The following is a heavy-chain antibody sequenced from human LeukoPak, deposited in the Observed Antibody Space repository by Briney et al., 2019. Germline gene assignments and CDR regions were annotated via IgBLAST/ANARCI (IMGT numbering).Heavy chain of an antibody. J-gene: IGHJ4*02. CDR2: ISLDGHWT. Sequence: GGSLRLSCATSGFTFCDYTMHCVRHAPRKSLECVSLISLDGHWTFYVDSVQGRFTISRDLSKNSLYLQMNTLKAEDTAVYYCVKDYRGDRGSTHFDSWGQGTLVTVSS. V-gene: IGHV3-43*01. CDR1: GFTFCDYT. CDR3: VKDYRGDRGSTHFDS. D-gene: IGHD1-26*01.